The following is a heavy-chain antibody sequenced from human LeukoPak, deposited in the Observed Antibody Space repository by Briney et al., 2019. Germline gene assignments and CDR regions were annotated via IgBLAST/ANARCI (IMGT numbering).Heavy chain of an antibody. D-gene: IGHD6-6*01. CDR2: IHYSGST. CDR1: GGSISSSSYY. CDR3: ARTGYSSSFPDY. V-gene: IGHV4-39*01. J-gene: IGHJ4*02. Sequence: SETLSLTCTVPGGSISSSSYYWGWIRQPPGKGLEWIGSIHYSGSTYYNPSLKSRVTISVDTSKNQFSLKLSSVTAADTAVYYCARTGYSSSFPDYWGQGTLVTVSS.